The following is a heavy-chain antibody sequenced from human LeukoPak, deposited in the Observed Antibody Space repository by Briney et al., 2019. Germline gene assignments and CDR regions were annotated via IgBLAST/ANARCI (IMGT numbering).Heavy chain of an antibody. CDR1: GFTFSSHS. CDR3: ARAPGSSGWFARRVNWFDP. Sequence: GGSLRLSCAASGFTFSSHSMNSFRQAPGKGLEWVSSISSSSSYIYYADSVKGRFTISRDNAKNSLYLQMNSLRAEDTAVYYCARAPGSSGWFARRVNWFDPWGQGTLVTVSS. CDR2: ISSSSSYI. J-gene: IGHJ5*02. D-gene: IGHD6-19*01. V-gene: IGHV3-21*01.